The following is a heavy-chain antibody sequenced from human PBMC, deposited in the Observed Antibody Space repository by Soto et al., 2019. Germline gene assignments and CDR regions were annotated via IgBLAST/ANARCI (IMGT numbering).Heavy chain of an antibody. CDR1: GGSISSGGYY. CDR3: ARDVSGCSSTSCYADYYYGMDA. Sequence: QVQLQESGPGLVKPSQTLSLTCTVSGGSISSGGYYWSWIRQHPGKGLEWIGYIYYSGSTYYNPSLKSRVTISVDTSKNQFSLKLGSVTAADTAVYYCARDVSGCSSTSCYADYYYGMDAWGQGTTVTVSS. CDR2: IYYSGST. J-gene: IGHJ6*02. V-gene: IGHV4-31*03. D-gene: IGHD2-2*01.